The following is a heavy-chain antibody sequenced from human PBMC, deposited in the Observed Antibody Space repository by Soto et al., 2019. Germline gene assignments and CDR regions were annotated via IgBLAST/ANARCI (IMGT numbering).Heavy chain of an antibody. V-gene: IGHV1-18*04. D-gene: IGHD2-2*01. CDR1: GYTSAGFG. J-gene: IGHJ5*01. CDR3: VRDQKYFRVNGNWFDS. CDR2: VSGNNGAS. Sequence: ASVKVSCKASGYTSAGFGISWVLQSPLQGLEWMGWVSGNNGASNPAPKVQGRITMTLDTSTGVSYMALRSLRSDDTAIYYCVRDQKYFRVNGNWFDSWGQGTLVTVSS.